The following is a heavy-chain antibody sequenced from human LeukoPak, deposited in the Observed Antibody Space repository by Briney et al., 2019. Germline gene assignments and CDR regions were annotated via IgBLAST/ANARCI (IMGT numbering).Heavy chain of an antibody. CDR3: ARETAAGTDYYYYMDV. V-gene: IGHV4-34*01. Sequence: PSETLSLTCAVSGGSFSGYYWSWIRQPPGKGLEWIGEINHSGSTNYNPSLKSRVTISVDTSKNQFSLKLSSVTAADTAVYYCARETAAGTDYYYYMDVWGKGTTVTVSS. J-gene: IGHJ6*03. CDR1: GGSFSGYY. D-gene: IGHD6-13*01. CDR2: INHSGST.